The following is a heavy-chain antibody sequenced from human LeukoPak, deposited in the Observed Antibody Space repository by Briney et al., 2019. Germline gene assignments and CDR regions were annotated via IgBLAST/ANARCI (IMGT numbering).Heavy chain of an antibody. D-gene: IGHD1-7*01. V-gene: IGHV4-39*01. CDR3: ARSLNELRGYYYYYMDV. CDR2: IYYSGST. CDR1: GGSISSSSYY. J-gene: IGHJ6*03. Sequence: PSETLSLTCTVSGGSISSSSYYWGWIRQPPGKGLEWIGSIYYSGSTYYNPSLKSRVTISVDTSKNQFSLKLSSVTAADTAVYYCARSLNELRGYYYYYMDVWGKGTTVTVSS.